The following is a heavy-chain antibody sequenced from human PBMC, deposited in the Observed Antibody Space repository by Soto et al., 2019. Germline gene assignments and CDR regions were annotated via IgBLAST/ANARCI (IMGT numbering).Heavy chain of an antibody. J-gene: IGHJ4*02. CDR3: ASRVRATSPRD. V-gene: IGHV4-61*01. CDR2: IYYSGST. Sequence: QVQLQESGPGLVKPSETLSLTCTVSGTSVSSTSYHWVWIRQPPGKGLEWIGNIYYSGSTNYNPSLKSRVTISVDTSKNQFSLKLNSVTPEDTAVYYCASRVRATSPRDWGQGTLVTVSS. D-gene: IGHD1-26*01. CDR1: GTSVSSTSYH.